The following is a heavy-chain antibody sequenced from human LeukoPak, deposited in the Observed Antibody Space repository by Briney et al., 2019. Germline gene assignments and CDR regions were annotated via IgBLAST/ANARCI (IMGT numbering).Heavy chain of an antibody. CDR2: IRSKVYGGTP. V-gene: IGHV3-49*04. Sequence: GGSLRLSSIASGFTFGDYAMPWVRQAPGKGLEWVGFIRSKVYGGTPEYAASVKGRFTMSRDDSKGIAYLQMNSLKTEDTAVYYCTRDQTPYYWGQGTLVTVSS. CDR3: TRDQTPYY. CDR1: GFTFGDYA. J-gene: IGHJ4*02.